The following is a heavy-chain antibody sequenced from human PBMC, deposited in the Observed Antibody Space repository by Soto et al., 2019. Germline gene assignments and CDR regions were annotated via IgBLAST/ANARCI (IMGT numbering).Heavy chain of an antibody. V-gene: IGHV3-30*18. CDR1: GFTFSSYG. Sequence: GGSLRLSCAASGFTFSSYGMHWVRQAPGKGLEWVAVISYDGSNKYYADSVKGRFTISRDNSKNTLYLQMNSLRAEDTAVYYCAKDSATVAHSFDYWGQGTLVTVSS. J-gene: IGHJ4*02. CDR3: AKDSATVAHSFDY. D-gene: IGHD4-17*01. CDR2: ISYDGSNK.